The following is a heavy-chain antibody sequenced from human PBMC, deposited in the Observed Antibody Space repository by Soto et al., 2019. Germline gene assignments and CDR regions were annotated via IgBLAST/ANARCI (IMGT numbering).Heavy chain of an antibody. CDR3: AKDGPYDTTLGAFDI. J-gene: IGHJ3*02. D-gene: IGHD3-22*01. Sequence: QVQLVESGGGVVQPGRSLRLSCAASGFTFSSYGMHWVRQATGKGLEWVAVISYDGSNKYYADSVKGRFTISRDNSKNTLYLQMNSLRAEDTAVYYCAKDGPYDTTLGAFDIWGQGTMVTVSS. CDR1: GFTFSSYG. V-gene: IGHV3-30*18. CDR2: ISYDGSNK.